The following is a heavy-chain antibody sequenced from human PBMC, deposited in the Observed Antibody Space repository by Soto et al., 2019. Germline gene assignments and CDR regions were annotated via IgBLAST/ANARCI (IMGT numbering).Heavy chain of an antibody. Sequence: QVQLVQSGAEVKKPGSSVKVSCKTSGVSFNNNGIGWVRQAPGHGLEWMGGVSPPFRTSNYARKFQGRLSMTADASTGTVNMELSSLTSEDTAQYYCARVLYYGSGSYSPYGMDVWGEGTTVTVSS. CDR2: VSPPFRTS. J-gene: IGHJ6*04. CDR3: ARVLYYGSGSYSPYGMDV. D-gene: IGHD3-10*01. CDR1: GVSFNNNG. V-gene: IGHV1-69*01.